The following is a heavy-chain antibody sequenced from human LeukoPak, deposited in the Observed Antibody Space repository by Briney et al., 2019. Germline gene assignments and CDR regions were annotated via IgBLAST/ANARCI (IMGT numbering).Heavy chain of an antibody. CDR2: IYTSGST. CDR3: ARHGDDFVEDY. V-gene: IGHV4-61*02. Sequence: SETLSLTCTVSGGSISSGSYYWSWIRQPAGKGLEWIGRIYTSGSTNYNPSLKSRVSISIDTSKNQFSLKVRSVTVADTAVYYCARHGDDFVEDYWGQGTLVIVSS. J-gene: IGHJ4*02. D-gene: IGHD4-17*01. CDR1: GGSISSGSYY.